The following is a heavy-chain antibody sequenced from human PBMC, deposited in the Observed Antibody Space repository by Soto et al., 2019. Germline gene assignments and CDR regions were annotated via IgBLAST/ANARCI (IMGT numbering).Heavy chain of an antibody. D-gene: IGHD5-12*01. CDR1: GFTFSSYG. V-gene: IGHV3-30*03. J-gene: IGHJ3*02. CDR2: ISYDGSNK. Sequence: QVQLVESGGGVVQPGRSLRLSCAASGFTFSSYGMHWVRQAPGKGLEWVAVISYDGSNKYYADSVKGRFTISRDNSKNTLYLQMNSLRAEDTAVYYCAREDSGYDGSAFDIWGQGTMVTVSS. CDR3: AREDSGYDGSAFDI.